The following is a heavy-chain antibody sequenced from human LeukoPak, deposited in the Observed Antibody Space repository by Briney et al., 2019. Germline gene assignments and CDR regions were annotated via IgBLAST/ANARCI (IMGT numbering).Heavy chain of an antibody. CDR3: AKEQFYYDYVWGSYPSCYFDY. J-gene: IGHJ4*02. Sequence: GGSLRLSCAASGFTFSSYAMSWVRQAPGKGLEWVSAISGSGGSTYYADSVKGRFTISRDNSKNTLYLQMNSLRAEDTAVYYCAKEQFYYDYVWGSYPSCYFDYWGQGTLVTVSS. CDR2: ISGSGGST. CDR1: GFTFSSYA. D-gene: IGHD3-16*02. V-gene: IGHV3-23*01.